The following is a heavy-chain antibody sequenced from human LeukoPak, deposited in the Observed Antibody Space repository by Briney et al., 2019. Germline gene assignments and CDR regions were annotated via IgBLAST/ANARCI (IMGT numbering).Heavy chain of an antibody. CDR1: GGSISSYY. CDR2: IYHSGST. Sequence: SETLSLTCTVSGGSISSYYWGWIRQPPGKGLEWIGSIYHSGSTYYNPSLKSRVTISVDTSKNQFSLKLSSVTAADTAVYYCARDSYCGGDCAARAVDYWGQGTLVTVSS. CDR3: ARDSYCGGDCAARAVDY. D-gene: IGHD2-21*02. V-gene: IGHV4-38-2*02. J-gene: IGHJ4*02.